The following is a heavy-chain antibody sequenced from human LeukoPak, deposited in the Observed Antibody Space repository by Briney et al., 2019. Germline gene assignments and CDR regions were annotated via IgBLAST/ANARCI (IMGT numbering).Heavy chain of an antibody. D-gene: IGHD2-2*01. CDR3: ARAYCTSTSCSWFDP. Sequence: SETLSLTCAVSGGSVSTYYWSWIRQPPGKGLEWIGYIHHSGSTNYNPSLKSRVTVSIDTSKNQFSLKLRSVTAADTAVYYCARAYCTSTSCSWFDPWGQGTLVTASS. CDR1: GGSVSTYY. J-gene: IGHJ5*02. V-gene: IGHV4-59*02. CDR2: IHHSGST.